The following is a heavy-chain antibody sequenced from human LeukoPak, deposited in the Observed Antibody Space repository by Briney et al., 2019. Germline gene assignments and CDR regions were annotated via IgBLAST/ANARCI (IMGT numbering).Heavy chain of an antibody. V-gene: IGHV3-11*04. Sequence: GGSLRLSCVASGFTFSDDYVSWIRQAPGKGLEWVAYISNSGRNIFYADSVKGRFTISRDNAENSLYVQMSSLRAEDTAVYYCARARGTVDCSSPSFYIFDNWGQGTLVTVSS. J-gene: IGHJ4*02. D-gene: IGHD2-2*02. CDR1: GFTFSDDY. CDR2: ISNSGRNI. CDR3: ARARGTVDCSSPSFYIFDN.